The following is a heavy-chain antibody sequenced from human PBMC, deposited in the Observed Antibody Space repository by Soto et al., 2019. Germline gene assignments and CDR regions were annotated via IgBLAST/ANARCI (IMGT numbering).Heavy chain of an antibody. D-gene: IGHD6-6*01. Sequence: SETLSLTCTVSGGSISSGGYYWSWIRQHPGKGLEWIGYIYYSGSTYYNPSLKSRVTISVDTSKNQFSLKLSSVTAADTAVYYCVIIAARHYYYGMDVWGQGTTVTVSS. V-gene: IGHV4-31*03. CDR3: VIIAARHYYYGMDV. J-gene: IGHJ6*02. CDR1: GGSISSGGYY. CDR2: IYYSGST.